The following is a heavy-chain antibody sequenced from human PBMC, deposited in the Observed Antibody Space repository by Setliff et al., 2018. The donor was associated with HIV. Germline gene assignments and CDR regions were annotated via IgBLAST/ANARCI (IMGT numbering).Heavy chain of an antibody. Sequence: ASVKVSCKASGSTFSSYAFHWVRQAPGQRLEWMGCINAANRNTKYSQRFHGRVTITRDISASTAYMELSSLSSEDTAVYYCARDPAITMMVGPKFYFDYWGQGILVTVSS. J-gene: IGHJ4*02. CDR1: GSTFSSYA. CDR2: INAANRNT. CDR3: ARDPAITMMVGPKFYFDY. V-gene: IGHV1-3*01. D-gene: IGHD3-22*01.